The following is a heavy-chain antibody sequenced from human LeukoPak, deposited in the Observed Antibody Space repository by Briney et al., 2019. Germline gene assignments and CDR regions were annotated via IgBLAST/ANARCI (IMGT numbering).Heavy chain of an antibody. CDR1: GYTLTELS. J-gene: IGHJ5*02. D-gene: IGHD4-17*01. V-gene: IGHV1-24*01. Sequence: VASVKVSCKVSGYTLTELSMHWVRQAPGKGLEWMGGFDPEDGETIYAQKFQGRVTMTEDTSTDTAYMELSSLRSEDTAVYYCATVNYGDYWFDPWGQGTLVTVSS. CDR2: FDPEDGET. CDR3: ATVNYGDYWFDP.